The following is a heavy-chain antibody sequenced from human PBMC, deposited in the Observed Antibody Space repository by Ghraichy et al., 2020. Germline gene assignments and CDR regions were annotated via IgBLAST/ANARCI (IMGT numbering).Heavy chain of an antibody. CDR3: ARDGGHFLAFDY. CDR1: GGSVSSGGHY. D-gene: IGHD2-21*01. J-gene: IGHJ4*02. V-gene: IGHV4-31*03. CDR2: IFNSGIT. Sequence: SETLSLTCSVSGGSVSSGGHYWTWIRQNPGKGLEWIGFIFNSGITYYNPSLKSRASISADTSKNQFSLKLDSVTAADTAVYYCARDGGHFLAFDYWGQGTPVTVSS.